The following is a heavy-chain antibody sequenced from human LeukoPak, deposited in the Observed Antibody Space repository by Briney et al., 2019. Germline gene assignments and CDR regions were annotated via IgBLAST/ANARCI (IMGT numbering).Heavy chain of an antibody. D-gene: IGHD3-16*02. Sequence: ASVKVSYKASGYTFTSYGISWVRQAPGQGLEWMGWISAYNGNTNYAQKLQGRVTMTTDTSTSTAYMELRSLRSDDTAVYYCARGRIMITFGGVITPCAFDIWGQGTMVTASS. J-gene: IGHJ3*02. CDR1: GYTFTSYG. CDR3: ARGRIMITFGGVITPCAFDI. CDR2: ISAYNGNT. V-gene: IGHV1-18*01.